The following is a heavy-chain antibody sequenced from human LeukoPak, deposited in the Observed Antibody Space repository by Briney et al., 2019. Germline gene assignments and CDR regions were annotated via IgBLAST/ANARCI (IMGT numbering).Heavy chain of an antibody. V-gene: IGHV4-4*08. Sequence: SETLSLTCSVSGGSVRSYSWSWIRQPPGKGLEWIGYIHNSGTTNYKPSLKSRVIISVETTKNQFSLKLSSVTAADTAVYYCARATDAIFDWFDSWGQGTLVTVSS. CDR2: IHNSGTT. CDR3: ARATDAIFDWFDS. J-gene: IGHJ5*01. CDR1: GGSVRSYS. D-gene: IGHD2-21*02.